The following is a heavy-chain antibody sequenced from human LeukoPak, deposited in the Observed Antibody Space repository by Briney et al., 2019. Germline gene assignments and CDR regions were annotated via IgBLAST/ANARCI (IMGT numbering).Heavy chain of an antibody. CDR1: GFTFGSYG. V-gene: IGHV3-20*04. CDR3: ARDIVLIAVAVRGSFDI. J-gene: IGHJ3*02. CDR2: INWNGGST. Sequence: PGGTLRLSCAASGFTFGSYGMSWVRQAPGKGLEWVSVINWNGGSTGYADSVKGRFTISRDNAKNSLYLQMNSLRAEDTALYYCARDIVLIAVAVRGSFDIWGQGTMVTVSS. D-gene: IGHD6-19*01.